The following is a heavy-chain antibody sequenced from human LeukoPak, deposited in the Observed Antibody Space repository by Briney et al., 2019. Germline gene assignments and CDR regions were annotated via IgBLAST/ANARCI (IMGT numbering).Heavy chain of an antibody. CDR3: ARGIQLWQPYYYYYYMDV. J-gene: IGHJ6*03. V-gene: IGHV3-7*01. D-gene: IGHD5-18*01. CDR2: IKQDGSEK. CDR1: GFRFSSQW. Sequence: GGSLRLSCAASGFRFSSQWMSWVRQAPGKGLEWVANIKQDGSEKYYVDSVKGRFTISRDNAKISLYLQMNSLRAEDTAVYYCARGIQLWQPYYYYYYMDVWGKGPTVTVSS.